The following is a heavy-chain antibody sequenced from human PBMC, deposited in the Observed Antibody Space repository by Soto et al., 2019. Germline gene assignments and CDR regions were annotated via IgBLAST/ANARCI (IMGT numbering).Heavy chain of an antibody. CDR3: VRSRVFIAVAGMANYYYYYGMDV. Sequence: QVQLQQSGPGLVKPSQTLSLTCAISGDSVSSDSAAWNWIRQSPSRGLEWLGRTYYRSKWYNDYEVSVNGRITINPDTSNNHFSLQLNSVTPEDTAVYYCVRSRVFIAVAGMANYYYYYGMDVWGQGTTVTVSS. CDR2: TYYRSKWYN. V-gene: IGHV6-1*01. J-gene: IGHJ6*02. D-gene: IGHD6-19*01. CDR1: GDSVSSDSAA.